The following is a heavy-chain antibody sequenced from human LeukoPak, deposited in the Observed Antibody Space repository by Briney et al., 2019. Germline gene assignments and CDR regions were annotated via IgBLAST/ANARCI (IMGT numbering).Heavy chain of an antibody. CDR3: ARCISPQGV. V-gene: IGHV3-21*01. D-gene: IGHD2-8*01. J-gene: IGHJ4*02. Sequence: GGSLRLSCAASGFAFSSYSMSWVRQAPGKGLEWVSSISSSSSYIYYADSVKGRFTISRDNAKNSLYLQMNSLRAEDTAVYYCARCISPQGVWGQGTLVTVSS. CDR2: ISSSSSYI. CDR1: GFAFSSYS.